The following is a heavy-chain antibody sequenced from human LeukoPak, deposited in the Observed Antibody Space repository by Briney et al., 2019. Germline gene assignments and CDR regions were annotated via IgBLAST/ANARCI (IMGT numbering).Heavy chain of an antibody. D-gene: IGHD3-10*01. CDR2: IWSDGSNK. Sequence: GGSLRLSCAASGVSFSAYGMHWVRQAPGKGLEWVAAIWSDGSNKNYADSVKGRFTISRDNSKNTLYLQMNRLRTEDTAVYYCARDWAVGWGQGTLVSVSS. CDR1: GVSFSAYG. J-gene: IGHJ4*02. CDR3: ARDWAVG. V-gene: IGHV3-33*01.